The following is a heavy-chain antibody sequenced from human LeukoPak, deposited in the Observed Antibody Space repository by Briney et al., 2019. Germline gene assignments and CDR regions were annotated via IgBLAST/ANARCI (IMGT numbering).Heavy chain of an antibody. CDR3: ARGLDNYGSGSSD. J-gene: IGHJ4*02. D-gene: IGHD3-10*01. Sequence: PGGSLRLSCAASGFTFSRYNMNWVRQAPGKGLEWVSSVSSSSSYIYYADSVKGRFTISRDNAKNSLYLQMNSLRAEDTAVYYCARGLDNYGSGSSDWGQGTLVTVSS. CDR1: GFTFSRYN. CDR2: VSSSSSYI. V-gene: IGHV3-21*01.